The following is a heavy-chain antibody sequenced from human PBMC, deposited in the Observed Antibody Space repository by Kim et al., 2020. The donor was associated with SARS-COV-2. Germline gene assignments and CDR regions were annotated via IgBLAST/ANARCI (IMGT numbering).Heavy chain of an antibody. D-gene: IGHD2-21*02. CDR2: INHSGST. CDR1: GGSFSGYY. Sequence: SETLSLTCAVYGGSFSGYYWSWIRQPPGKGLEWIGEINHSGSTNYNPSLKSRVTISVDTSKNQFSLKLSSVTAADTAVYYCARGLGTDPSYCGGDCYSGPYWGQGTLVTVSS. J-gene: IGHJ4*02. V-gene: IGHV4-34*01. CDR3: ARGLGTDPSYCGGDCYSGPY.